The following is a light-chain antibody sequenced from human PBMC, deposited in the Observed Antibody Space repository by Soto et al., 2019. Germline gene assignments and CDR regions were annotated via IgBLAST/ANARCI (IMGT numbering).Light chain of an antibody. CDR2: EVS. J-gene: IGLJ1*01. Sequence: QSALTQPASVSGSPGQSITISCTGTSSDVGSYNLVSWYQQHPGKAPKLMMYEVSERPSGVSNRFAGSKSGNTASLTISGLQDEDESDYYCCSYAGSSTYVFGTGTKLTVL. CDR1: SSDVGSYNL. V-gene: IGLV2-23*02. CDR3: CSYAGSSTYV.